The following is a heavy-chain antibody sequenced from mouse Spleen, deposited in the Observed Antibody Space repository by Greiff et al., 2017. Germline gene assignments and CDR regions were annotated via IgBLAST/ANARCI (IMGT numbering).Heavy chain of an antibody. CDR1: GYTFTSYW. CDR3: ARSGIYDGYYEGFAY. J-gene: IGHJ3*01. V-gene: IGHV1-50*01. CDR2: IDPSDSYT. Sequence: QVQLQQPGAELVKPGASVKLSCKASGYTFTSYWMQWVKQRPGQGLEWIGEIDPSDSYTNYNQKFKGKATLTVDTSSSTAYMQLSSLISEDSAVYYCARSGIYDGYYEGFAYWGQGTLVTVSA. D-gene: IGHD2-3*01.